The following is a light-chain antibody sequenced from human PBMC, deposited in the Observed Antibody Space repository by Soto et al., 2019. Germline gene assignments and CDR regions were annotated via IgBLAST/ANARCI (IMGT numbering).Light chain of an antibody. CDR1: QSISSW. V-gene: IGKV1-5*03. Sequence: QMTQSPSTLSASVGDRVTITCRASQSISSWLAWYQQKPGKAPKLLIYKASSLESGVPSRFSGSGSGTEFTLTISSLQPDDFATYYCQQWWTFGQGTKVDIK. J-gene: IGKJ1*01. CDR2: KAS. CDR3: QQWWT.